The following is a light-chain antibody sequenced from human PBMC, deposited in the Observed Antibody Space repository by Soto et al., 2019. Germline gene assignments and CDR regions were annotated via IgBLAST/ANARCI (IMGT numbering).Light chain of an antibody. CDR3: QQYNNWPPWT. Sequence: EIVMTQSPATLSVSPGERATLSCRASQSVSSNLAWYQQKPGQAPRLLIYGASTRATGIPARFSGSGSGTEFALTISSPQSEDFAVYYSQQYNNWPPWTFGQGTKVEIK. CDR1: QSVSSN. J-gene: IGKJ1*01. CDR2: GAS. V-gene: IGKV3-15*01.